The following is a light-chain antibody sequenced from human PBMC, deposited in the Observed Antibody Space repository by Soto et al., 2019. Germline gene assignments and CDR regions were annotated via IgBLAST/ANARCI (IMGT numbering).Light chain of an antibody. V-gene: IGLV1-51*01. CDR2: DNN. CDR1: RSNVGSNY. J-gene: IGLJ2*01. Sequence: QSVLTQPPSVSAAPGQKVPISCSGSRSNVGSNYVSWYQQLPGTAPKLLIYDNNKRPSGIPDRFSGSKSGTSATLDITGLHTGDEADYYCATWDRSLSVYVLFGGGTKLTVL. CDR3: ATWDRSLSVYVL.